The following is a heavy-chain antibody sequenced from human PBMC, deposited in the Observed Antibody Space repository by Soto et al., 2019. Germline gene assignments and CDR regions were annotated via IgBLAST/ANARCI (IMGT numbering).Heavy chain of an antibody. CDR1: GYTFTSYP. D-gene: IGHD1-26*01. J-gene: IGHJ4*02. CDR3: ARDVGAIGD. V-gene: IGHV1-3*01. CDR2: INAGTGNT. Sequence: QVQLVQSGAEVKKPGASVKVSCKASGYTFTSYPMHWVRQAPGQRLEWMGWINAGTGNTKYSQKFQGRVTITRDTSASKAYMELNSLRSEDTAVYYCARDVGAIGDWGQGTLVTVSS.